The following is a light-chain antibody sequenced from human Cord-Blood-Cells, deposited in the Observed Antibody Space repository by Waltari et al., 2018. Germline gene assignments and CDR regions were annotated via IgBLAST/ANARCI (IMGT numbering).Light chain of an antibody. CDR2: STS. Sequence: QTVVTQEPSLTVSPGGTVTLTCASSTGAVTSVYYPNWFQQKPGQAPRALIYSTSNKHPWTPARFSGSLLGGKAALTLSGVQPEDEAEYYCLLYYGGAQVFGGGTKLTVL. CDR1: TGAVTSVYY. CDR3: LLYYGGAQV. V-gene: IGLV7-43*01. J-gene: IGLJ3*02.